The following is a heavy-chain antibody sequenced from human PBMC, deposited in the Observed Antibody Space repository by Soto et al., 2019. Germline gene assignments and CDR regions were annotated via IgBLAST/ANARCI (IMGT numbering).Heavy chain of an antibody. CDR3: HGYGY. Sequence: EVQVVESGGGLIQPGGSLRLSCEVSGFSVTANYMSWVRQAPGKGLEWVSVIYSGGSTYYVDSVKGRFIISRDISKNTLYLQMNSLRAADTAVYYCHGYGYWGQGTLVTVSS. CDR2: IYSGGST. V-gene: IGHV3-53*01. J-gene: IGHJ4*02. D-gene: IGHD5-12*01. CDR1: GFSVTANY.